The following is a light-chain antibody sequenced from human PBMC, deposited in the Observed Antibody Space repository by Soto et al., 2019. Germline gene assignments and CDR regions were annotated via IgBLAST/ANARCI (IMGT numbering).Light chain of an antibody. J-gene: IGKJ1*01. V-gene: IGKV3-15*01. CDR3: QQYINLWT. CDR1: QSVSSN. CDR2: GAS. Sequence: VMTQSPLSLPVTLGQPATLSCRASQSVSSNLAWYQQKPGQSPRLLIYGASTRATGVPARFSGSGSGTEFTLTISSLQSEDFAVYYCQQYINLWTFGQGTKVDIK.